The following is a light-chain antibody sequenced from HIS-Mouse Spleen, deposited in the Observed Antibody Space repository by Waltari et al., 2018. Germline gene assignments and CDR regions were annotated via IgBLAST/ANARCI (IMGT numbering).Light chain of an antibody. CDR1: QSVSSN. V-gene: IGKV3-15*01. CDR3: QQYNNWAPFT. Sequence: TQSPATLSVSSVERATLSCSASQSVSSNLAWYQQKPGQAPRLLIYGASTRATGIPARFSGSGSGTEFTLTISSMQSEDFAVYYCQQYNNWAPFTFGPGTKVDIK. J-gene: IGKJ3*01. CDR2: GAS.